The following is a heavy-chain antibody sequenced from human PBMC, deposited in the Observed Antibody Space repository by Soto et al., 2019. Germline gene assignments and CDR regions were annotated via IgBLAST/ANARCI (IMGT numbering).Heavy chain of an antibody. V-gene: IGHV1-18*01. CDR1: GYTFTSYG. Sequence: QVQLVQSGPEVKKPGASVKVSCKTSGYTFTSYGITWVRQAPGQGLEWMGWINTDKGKTNYAQKFQGRVTMTTDTSTSTAYMELRSLRSDDTAVYYCAPRSPAFDYWGQGTLVTVSS. J-gene: IGHJ4*02. CDR2: INTDKGKT. CDR3: APRSPAFDY.